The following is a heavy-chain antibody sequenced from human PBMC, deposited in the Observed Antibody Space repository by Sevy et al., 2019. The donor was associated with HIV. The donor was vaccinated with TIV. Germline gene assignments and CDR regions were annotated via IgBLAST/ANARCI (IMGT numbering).Heavy chain of an antibody. V-gene: IGHV1-2*06. CDR2: INPNSGGT. J-gene: IGHJ4*02. Sequence: ASVKVSCKASGYTFTGYYMHWVRQAPGQGLEWMGRINPNSGGTNYAQKFQGRVTMTRVTSISTAYMELSRLRSDDTAVYYCARDTYSSGWPYFDYWGQGTLVTVSS. D-gene: IGHD6-19*01. CDR3: ARDTYSSGWPYFDY. CDR1: GYTFTGYY.